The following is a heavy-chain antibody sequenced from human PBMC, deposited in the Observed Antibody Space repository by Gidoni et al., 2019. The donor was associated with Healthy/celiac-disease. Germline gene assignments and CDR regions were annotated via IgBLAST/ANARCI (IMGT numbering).Heavy chain of an antibody. D-gene: IGHD3-22*01. Sequence: QVQLQESGPGLVKPSQTLSPTCTVHGGSISSGVYYRRWICQHPGKGLEWIGYIYYSGSTYYNPSLKSRVTISVDTSKNQFSLKLSSVTAADTAVYYCARGPTCPSCLYDSSGYPVSAFDIWGQGTMVTVSS. J-gene: IGHJ3*02. CDR1: GGSISSGVYY. CDR2: IYYSGST. CDR3: ARGPTCPSCLYDSSGYPVSAFDI. V-gene: IGHV4-31*03.